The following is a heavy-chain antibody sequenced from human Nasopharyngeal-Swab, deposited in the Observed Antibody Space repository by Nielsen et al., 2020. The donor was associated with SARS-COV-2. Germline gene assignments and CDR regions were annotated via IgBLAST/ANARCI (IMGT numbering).Heavy chain of an antibody. D-gene: IGHD3-22*01. V-gene: IGHV4-34*01. CDR3: ARGQGPRHYYDSSGYYYDVLGRGYYFDY. CDR2: INHSGST. Sequence: WIRQPPGKGLEWIGEINHSGSTNYNPSLKSRVTISVDTSKNQFSLTLSSVTAADTAVYYCARGQGPRHYYDSSGYYYDVLGRGYYFDYWGQGTLVTVSS. J-gene: IGHJ4*02.